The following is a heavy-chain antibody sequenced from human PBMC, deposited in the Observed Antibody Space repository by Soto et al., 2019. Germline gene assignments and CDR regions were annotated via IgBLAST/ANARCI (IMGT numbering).Heavy chain of an antibody. D-gene: IGHD2-8*01. CDR1: GLTFATSN. CDR2: SNSGSSSI. V-gene: IGHV3-48*01. CDR3: ARDDGHGPDY. Sequence: PGGSLRLSCAASGLTFATSNINWVRQAPGKGLEWVSYSNSGSSSIYYADSVKGRFTSSRDNAKNSLYLQMNSLRTEDTAVYYCARDDGHGPDYLGRGTLVTGSS. J-gene: IGHJ4*02.